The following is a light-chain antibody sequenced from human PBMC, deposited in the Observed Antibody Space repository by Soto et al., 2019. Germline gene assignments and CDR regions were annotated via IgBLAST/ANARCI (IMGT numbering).Light chain of an antibody. CDR1: HSVDSN. V-gene: IGKV3D-15*01. Sequence: EIVLTQSPGTLSLSPGERATLSCRASHSVDSNLAWYQQKPGQAPRLLIYDASNRATGIPARFSGSGSGTEFTLTITSLQSEDFAVYCCQQYNNWPLTFGPGTRLEIK. CDR3: QQYNNWPLT. CDR2: DAS. J-gene: IGKJ5*01.